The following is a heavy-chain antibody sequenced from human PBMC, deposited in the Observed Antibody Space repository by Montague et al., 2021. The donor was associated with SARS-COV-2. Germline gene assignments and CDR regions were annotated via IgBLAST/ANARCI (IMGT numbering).Heavy chain of an antibody. CDR2: VYYTGTT. D-gene: IGHD1-1*01. CDR3: ARHRANAGSFDI. V-gene: IGHV4-39*01. Sequence: SETLSLTCTVSGGSITVSRYDWGWIRQPPGKGLEWIGSVYYTGTTSYNASLKSRLTISVDTSENQFSLKMTPVTASDTAVYYYARHRANAGSFDIWGQGTMVTVSS. CDR1: GGSITVSRYD. J-gene: IGHJ3*02.